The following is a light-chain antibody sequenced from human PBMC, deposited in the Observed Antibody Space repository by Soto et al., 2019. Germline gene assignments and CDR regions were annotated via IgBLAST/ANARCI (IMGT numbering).Light chain of an antibody. Sequence: ENVFPPSSGSLSLSPVSRATLSCRARQSVSSSYLAWYQQKPGQAPRLLIYGASSRATGIQDRFSGSCSGTDFNINISRLEPEDFAVYYCQQYGSSPRGTFGQGTK. CDR1: QSVSSSY. J-gene: IGKJ1*01. V-gene: IGKV3-20*01. CDR2: GAS. CDR3: QQYGSSPRGT.